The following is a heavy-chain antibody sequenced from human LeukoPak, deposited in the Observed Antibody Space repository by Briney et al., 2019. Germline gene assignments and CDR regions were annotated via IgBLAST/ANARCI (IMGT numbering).Heavy chain of an antibody. CDR2: IYTSGST. J-gene: IGHJ6*02. Sequence: SETLSLTCTVSGGSISSGSYYWSWIRQPAGKGLEWIGRIYTSGSTSYNPSLKSRVTISVDTSKNQFSLKLSSVTAADTAVYYCAREKVGRYYYYYGMDVWGQGTTVTVSS. V-gene: IGHV4-61*02. CDR3: AREKVGRYYYYYGMDV. D-gene: IGHD1-26*01. CDR1: GGSISSGSYY.